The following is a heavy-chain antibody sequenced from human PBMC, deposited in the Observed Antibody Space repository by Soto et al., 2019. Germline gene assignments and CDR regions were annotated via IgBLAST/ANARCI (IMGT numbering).Heavy chain of an antibody. CDR3: ARETNAVAVRSSYWYFDL. J-gene: IGHJ2*01. CDR2: ISSSSSYI. D-gene: IGHD6-19*01. V-gene: IGHV3-21*01. CDR1: GFTFSSYS. Sequence: GGSLRLSCAASGFTFSSYSMNWVRQAPGKGLEWVSSISSSSSYIYYADSVKGRFTISRDNAKNSLYLQMNSLRAEDTAVYYCARETNAVAVRSSYWYFDLWGRGTLVTVSS.